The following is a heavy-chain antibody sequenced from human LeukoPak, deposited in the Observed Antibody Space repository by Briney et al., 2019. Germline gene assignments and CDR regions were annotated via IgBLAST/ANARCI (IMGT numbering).Heavy chain of an antibody. CDR2: IYYSGST. CDR3: ARQASNYYDSSGYYPIDY. D-gene: IGHD3-22*01. V-gene: IGHV4-39*01. J-gene: IGHJ4*02. Sequence: SETLSLTCTVSGGSISSSSYYWGWIRQPPGKGLEWIGSIYYSGSTYYNPSLKSRVTISVDTSKNQFSLKLSSVTAADTAVYYCARQASNYYDSSGYYPIDYWGQGTLVTVSS. CDR1: GGSISSSSYY.